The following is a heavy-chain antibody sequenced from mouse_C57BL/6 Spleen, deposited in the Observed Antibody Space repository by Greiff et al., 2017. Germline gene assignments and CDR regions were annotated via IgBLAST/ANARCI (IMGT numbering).Heavy chain of an antibody. Sequence: VQLQQSGAALVKPGASVKISCKASGYAFSSYWMNWVKQRPGQGLEWIGQIYPGDGDTHYHGKFKGHATLTADNSSSTAYMQLSSLASEDSSVYFCARSVPGDYWGQGTSVTVSS. CDR3: ARSVPGDY. V-gene: IGHV1-80*01. J-gene: IGHJ4*01. CDR1: GYAFSSYW. CDR2: IYPGDGDT.